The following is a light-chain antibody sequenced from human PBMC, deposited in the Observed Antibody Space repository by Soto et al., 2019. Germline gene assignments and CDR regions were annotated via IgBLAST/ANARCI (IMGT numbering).Light chain of an antibody. J-gene: IGLJ1*01. CDR1: SSNIGAGYD. CDR2: GNS. CDR3: QSYDSSLSGYV. V-gene: IGLV1-40*01. Sequence: QSVLTQSPSVSGAPGQRVTISCTGSSSNIGAGYDVHWYQQLPGTAPKLLIYGNSNRPSGVPDRFSGSKSGTSASLAITGLQDEDEADYYCQSYDSSLSGYVFGTGTKVTVL.